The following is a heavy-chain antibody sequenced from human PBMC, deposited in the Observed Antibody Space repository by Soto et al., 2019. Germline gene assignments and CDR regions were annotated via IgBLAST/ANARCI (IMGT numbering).Heavy chain of an antibody. CDR2: FDPEDGET. D-gene: IGHD2-15*01. J-gene: IGHJ6*03. CDR1: GYTLTELS. Sequence: QVQLVQSGAEVKKPGASVKVSCKVSGYTLTELSMHWVRQAPGKGLEWMGGFDPEDGETIYAQKFQGRVTMTEDTSTYTAYMELSSLRSEDTAVYYCATVWDRYCSGGSCKYYFYMYVSAKGTTVTVSS. V-gene: IGHV1-24*01. CDR3: ATVWDRYCSGGSCKYYFYMYV.